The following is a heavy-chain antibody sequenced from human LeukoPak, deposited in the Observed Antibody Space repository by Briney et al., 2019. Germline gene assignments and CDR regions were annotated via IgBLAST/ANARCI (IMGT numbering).Heavy chain of an antibody. CDR2: IYHSGST. J-gene: IGHJ4*02. V-gene: IGHV4-30-2*01. Sequence: SETLSLTCAVSGGSISSGGYSWSWIRQPPGKGLEWIGYIYHSGSTYYNPSLKSRVTISVDRSKNQFSLKLSSVTAADTAVYYCATIQVMVVPATLNYWGQGTLVTVFS. D-gene: IGHD2-15*01. CDR1: GGSISSGGYS. CDR3: ATIQVMVVPATLNY.